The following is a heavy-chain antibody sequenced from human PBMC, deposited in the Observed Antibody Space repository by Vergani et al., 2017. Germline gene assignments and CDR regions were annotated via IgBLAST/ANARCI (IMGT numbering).Heavy chain of an antibody. CDR2: INSNSGNP. CDR1: GYTFTHYA. D-gene: IGHD2-15*01. J-gene: IGHJ5*02. Sequence: QVQLVQSGSEVKKPGASVKVSCRASGYTFTHYALNWVRQAPGQGLEWMGRINSNSGNPTYAQGFKGRFVFSLDSSVSTSYLQINSLQPEDTAVYYCGRTRSGSCTGGSCYAGWFDPWGQGTLVTVSS. CDR3: GRTRSGSCTGGSCYAGWFDP. V-gene: IGHV7-4-1*02.